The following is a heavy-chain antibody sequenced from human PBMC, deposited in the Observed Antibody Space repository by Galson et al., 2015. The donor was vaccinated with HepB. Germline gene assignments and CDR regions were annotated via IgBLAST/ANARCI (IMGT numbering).Heavy chain of an antibody. V-gene: IGHV3-30*18. Sequence: CAASGFTFSSFGMHWVRQAPGKGLEWVAVISNDGSHNYYTDSVKGRFTISRDNSKKTLFLQMDSLRPEDTAVYYCAKAADYYGGSISFLFDYLGQGTLVTVSS. CDR1: GFTFSSFG. D-gene: IGHD3-22*01. CDR3: AKAADYYGGSISFLFDY. J-gene: IGHJ4*02. CDR2: ISNDGSHN.